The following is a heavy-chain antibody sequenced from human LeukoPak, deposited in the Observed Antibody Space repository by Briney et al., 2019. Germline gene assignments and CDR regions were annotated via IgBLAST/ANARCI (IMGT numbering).Heavy chain of an antibody. J-gene: IGHJ4*02. V-gene: IGHV1-69*13. CDR1: GGTFSSYA. CDR3: ARGTSAYCGGDCYSGDY. Sequence: GASVKVSCKASGGTFSSYAISWVRQAPGQGLEWMGGIIPIFGTANYAQKFQGRVTITADESTSTAYMELSSLGSEDTAVYYCARGTSAYCGGDCYSGDYWGQGTLVTVSS. CDR2: IIPIFGTA. D-gene: IGHD2-21*02.